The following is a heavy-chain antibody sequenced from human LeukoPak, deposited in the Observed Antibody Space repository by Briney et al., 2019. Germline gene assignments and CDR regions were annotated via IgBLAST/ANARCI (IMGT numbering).Heavy chain of an antibody. CDR3: ARAPREYSSSWYYFDY. CDR2: INPNSGGT. J-gene: IGHJ4*02. Sequence: GASVKVSCKASGYTFTGYYMHWVRQAPGQGLEWMGWINPNSGGTNYAQKFQGRVTMTRDTSISTAHMELSRLRSDDTAVYYCARAPREYSSSWYYFDYWGQGTLVTVSS. CDR1: GYTFTGYY. D-gene: IGHD6-13*01. V-gene: IGHV1-2*02.